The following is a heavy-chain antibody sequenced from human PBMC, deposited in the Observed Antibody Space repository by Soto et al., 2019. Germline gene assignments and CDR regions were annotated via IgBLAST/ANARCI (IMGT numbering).Heavy chain of an antibody. V-gene: IGHV4-59*11. J-gene: IGHJ4*02. CDR3: ARVGSRGWSPDY. CDR2: IFYSGST. D-gene: IGHD6-19*01. CDR1: GGSISGHY. Sequence: SETLSLTCTVSGGSISGHYWTWIRQPPGKGLEWIGYIFYSGSTNYNPSPKSRVTTSADTSNNQSSLKLSPVTAVGTAVYYCARVGSRGWSPDYPGPGPLVPVSS.